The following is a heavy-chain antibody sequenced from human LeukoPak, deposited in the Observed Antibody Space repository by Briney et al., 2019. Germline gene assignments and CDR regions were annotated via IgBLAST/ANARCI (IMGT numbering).Heavy chain of an antibody. Sequence: GGSLKLSCAASGFTFNSYSMNWVRQAPGKGLEWISYISSSSSTIYYADSVKGRFTISRDNAKNSLYLQMNSLRAEDTAVYYCARDRGPYYFDSSGSYYFDYWGQGTLVTVSS. D-gene: IGHD3-22*01. V-gene: IGHV3-48*04. CDR2: ISSSSSTI. CDR1: GFTFNSYS. J-gene: IGHJ4*02. CDR3: ARDRGPYYFDSSGSYYFDY.